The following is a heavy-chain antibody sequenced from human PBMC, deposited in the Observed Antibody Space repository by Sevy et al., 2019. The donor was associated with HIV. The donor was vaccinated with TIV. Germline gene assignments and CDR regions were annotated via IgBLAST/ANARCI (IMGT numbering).Heavy chain of an antibody. J-gene: IGHJ6*02. CDR2: INHTGTT. D-gene: IGHD5-18*01. V-gene: IGHV4-34*01. Sequence: SETLSLTCAVYGGSFSGYYWSWIRQPPGKGLEWIGAINHTGTTNYNPSLKRRVTISVDTSKNQFSLKLSSVTAADTAVYYCASGRGYSYGYPYLYDCIDVWGQGTTVTVSS. CDR1: GGSFSGYY. CDR3: ASGRGYSYGYPYLYDCIDV.